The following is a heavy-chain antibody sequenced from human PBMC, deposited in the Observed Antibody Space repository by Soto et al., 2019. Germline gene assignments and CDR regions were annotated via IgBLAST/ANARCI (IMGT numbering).Heavy chain of an antibody. J-gene: IGHJ5*02. CDR2: ISSSGSTI. V-gene: IGHV3-48*03. D-gene: IGHD2-15*01. CDR3: ARVWIAARREGNWSDP. CDR1: GFTFSSYE. Sequence: GGSLRLSCAASGFTFSSYEMNWVRQAPGKGLEWGSYISSSGSTIYYADSVKGRFTISRDNAKNSLYLKMNSLRAEDTAVYYCARVWIAARREGNWSDPWGQGTLVTVSS.